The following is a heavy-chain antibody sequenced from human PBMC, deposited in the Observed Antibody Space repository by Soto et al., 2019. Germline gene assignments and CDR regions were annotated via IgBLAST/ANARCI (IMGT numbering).Heavy chain of an antibody. D-gene: IGHD3-10*01. J-gene: IGHJ3*02. V-gene: IGHV3-21*01. CDR1: GFSFGTFV. CDR2: ISSSSSYI. CDR3: ARGEELADAFDI. Sequence: GGSLRLSCAASGFSFGTFVMTWFRQAPGGGLEWVSSISSSSSYIYYADSVKGRFTISRDNAKNSLYLQMNSLRAEDTAVYYCARGEELADAFDIWGQGTMVTVSS.